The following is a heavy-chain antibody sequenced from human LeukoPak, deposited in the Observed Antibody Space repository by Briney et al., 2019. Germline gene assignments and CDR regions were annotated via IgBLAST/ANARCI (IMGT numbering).Heavy chain of an antibody. V-gene: IGHV4-59*01. CDR3: ARGPTRYYFDY. Sequence: PSETLSLTCTVSGGSSNNYYWSWIRQPPGKGLEWIAYIYYSGSTNCNPSLKSRVTISIDTPKNQFSLKLSSVTAADTAVYYCARGPTRYYFDYWGQGTPVTVSS. CDR2: IYYSGST. CDR1: GGSSNNYY. J-gene: IGHJ4*02. D-gene: IGHD3-9*01.